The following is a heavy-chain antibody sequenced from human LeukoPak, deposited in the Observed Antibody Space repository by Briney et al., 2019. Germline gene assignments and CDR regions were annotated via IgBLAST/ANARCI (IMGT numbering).Heavy chain of an antibody. CDR1: GGSLSSYY. Sequence: SETLSLTCPVAGGSLSSYYWGWIRQPAGKGLEWIGRIYTSERSNYNPSLESRVTMSVDTSKNQCSLKLSSVTAADTAVYYCARDPGGQLLHNWFDPWGQGTLVTVSS. CDR3: ARDPGGQLLHNWFDP. D-gene: IGHD2-2*01. J-gene: IGHJ5*02. V-gene: IGHV4-4*07. CDR2: IYTSERS.